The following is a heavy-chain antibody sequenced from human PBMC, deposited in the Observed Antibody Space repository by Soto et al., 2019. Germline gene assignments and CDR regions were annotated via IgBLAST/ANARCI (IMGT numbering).Heavy chain of an antibody. Sequence: GGSLRLSCASSGFDFSKAWMSWVRQAPGKGLEWVGRLMSKTDGGTTVYAAPVKGRFTISRDDSKNTLYLQMSSLNTEDTAVYYCAAGTGRTDLDYWGQGTLVTVSS. V-gene: IGHV3-15*01. D-gene: IGHD2-2*01. CDR3: AAGTGRTDLDY. CDR1: GFDFSKAW. J-gene: IGHJ4*02. CDR2: LMSKTDGGTT.